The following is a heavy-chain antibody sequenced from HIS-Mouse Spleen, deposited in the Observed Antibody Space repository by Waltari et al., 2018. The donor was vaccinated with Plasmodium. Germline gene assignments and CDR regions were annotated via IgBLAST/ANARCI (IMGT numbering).Heavy chain of an antibody. V-gene: IGHV3-7*01. J-gene: IGHJ2*01. CDR3: ASSWYWYFDL. Sequence: EVQLVESGGGLVQPGGSLRLSCAASGFTFSSYWRSWVRQAPGKGLEWLANIKQDGSEKYYVDSVKGRFTISRDNAKNSLYLQMNSLRAEDTAVYYCASSWYWYFDLWGRGTLFTVSS. CDR2: IKQDGSEK. CDR1: GFTFSSYW. D-gene: IGHD6-13*01.